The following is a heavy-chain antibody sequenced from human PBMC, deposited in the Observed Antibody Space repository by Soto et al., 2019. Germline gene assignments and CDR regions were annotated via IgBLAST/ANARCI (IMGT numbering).Heavy chain of an antibody. CDR3: ARVVVVPAAGIDY. Sequence: EVQLVESGGGLVKPGGSLRLSCAASGFTFSSYSMNWVCQAPGKGLEWVSSISSSSSYIYYADSVKGRFTISRDNAKNSLYLQMISLRAEDTAVYYCARVVVVPAAGIDYWGQGTLVTVSS. CDR1: GFTFSSYS. D-gene: IGHD2-2*01. J-gene: IGHJ4*02. V-gene: IGHV3-21*01. CDR2: ISSSSSYI.